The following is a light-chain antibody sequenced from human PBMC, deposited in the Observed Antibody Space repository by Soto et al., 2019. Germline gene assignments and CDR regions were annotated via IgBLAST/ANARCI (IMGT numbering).Light chain of an antibody. CDR1: SSDVGAYNY. CDR2: HVT. Sequence: QSVLTQPASVSGSLGQSITISCSGTSSDVGAYNYVSWYQQYPGKAPKLMIYHVTDRPSGVSNRFSGSKSGNTASLTISGLQGEDEADYYCCSYTTSNAVVFGTGTKLTVL. J-gene: IGLJ1*01. CDR3: CSYTTSNAVV. V-gene: IGLV2-14*01.